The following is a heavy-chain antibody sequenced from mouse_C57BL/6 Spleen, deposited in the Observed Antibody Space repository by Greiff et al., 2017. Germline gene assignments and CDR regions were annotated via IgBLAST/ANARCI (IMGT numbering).Heavy chain of an antibody. D-gene: IGHD2-4*01. CDR1: GYTFTDYN. CDR3: ARYYDYYYAMDY. J-gene: IGHJ4*01. CDR2: INPNNGGT. Sequence: EVQLVESGPELVKPGASVKIPCKASGYTFTDYNMDWVKQSHGKSLEWIGDINPNNGGTIYNQKFKGKATLTVDKSSSTAYMELRSLTSEDTAVYYCARYYDYYYAMDYWGQGTSVTVSS. V-gene: IGHV1-18*01.